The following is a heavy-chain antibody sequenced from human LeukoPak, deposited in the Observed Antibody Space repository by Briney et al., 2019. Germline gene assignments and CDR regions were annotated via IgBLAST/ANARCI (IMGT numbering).Heavy chain of an antibody. J-gene: IGHJ4*02. CDR2: IFHSGSV. D-gene: IGHD2-15*01. CDR1: GFTFSNYA. V-gene: IGHV4-38-2*02. CDR3: ARVVASTSIDS. Sequence: PGGSLRLSCTASGFTFSNYAMRWVRQPPGKGPEWIGSIFHSGSVFYNPSLRSRVTLSIEPSKNRFSLELTSVTAADTAIYYCARVVASTSIDSWGQGTLVTVSS.